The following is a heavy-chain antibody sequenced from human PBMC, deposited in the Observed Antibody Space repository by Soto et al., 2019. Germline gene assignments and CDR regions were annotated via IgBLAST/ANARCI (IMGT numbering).Heavy chain of an antibody. CDR1: GGSVSSGSYY. V-gene: IGHV4-61*01. D-gene: IGHD3-22*01. J-gene: IGHJ6*02. CDR3: ASEIYDSSGYYYYYYGMDV. CDR2: IYYSGST. Sequence: PSETLSLTCTVSGGSVSSGSYYWSWIRQPPGKGLEWIGYIYYSGSTNYNPSLKSRVTISVDTSKNQFSLKLSSVTAVDTAVYYCASEIYDSSGYYYYYYGMDVWGQGTTVTVSS.